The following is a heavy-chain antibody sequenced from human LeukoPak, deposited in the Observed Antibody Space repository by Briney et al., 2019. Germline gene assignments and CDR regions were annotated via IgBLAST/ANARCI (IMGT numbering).Heavy chain of an antibody. Sequence: AETLSLTCTVSGDSISTYYWSWTRQPPGKRLEWIGYIYYSGNTNYNPSLRSRVTISVDTSKNHFSLNLSSVTAADTAVYYCARVRQTPYGDYGYFDCWGQGTLVTVSS. CDR3: ARVRQTPYGDYGYFDC. D-gene: IGHD4-17*01. V-gene: IGHV4-59*01. CDR2: IYYSGNT. J-gene: IGHJ4*02. CDR1: GDSISTYY.